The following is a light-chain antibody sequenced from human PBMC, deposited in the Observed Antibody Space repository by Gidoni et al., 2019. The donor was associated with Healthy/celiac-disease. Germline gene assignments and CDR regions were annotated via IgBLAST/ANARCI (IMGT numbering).Light chain of an antibody. CDR2: QDS. CDR3: QAWDSSTVV. V-gene: IGLV3-1*01. J-gene: IGLJ2*01. Sequence: SYELTQPPSVSVSPGQTASITCPGDKLGDKYACWYQQKPGQSPVLVIYQDSKRPSGIPERFSGSNSGNTPTLTISGTQAMDEADYYCQAWDSSTVVFGGGTKLTVL. CDR1: KLGDKY.